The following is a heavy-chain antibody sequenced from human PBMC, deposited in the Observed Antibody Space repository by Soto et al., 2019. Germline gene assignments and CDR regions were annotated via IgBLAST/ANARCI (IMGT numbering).Heavy chain of an antibody. J-gene: IGHJ6*02. V-gene: IGHV2-26*01. Sequence: ESGPTLVNPTETLTLTCAVSGFSLSNARMGVSWIRQPPGKALEWLAHIFSNDEKSYSTSLKSRLTISKDTSKSQVVLTMTNMDPVDTATYYCARFHMVRGVTVSGMDVWGQGTTVTVSS. CDR1: GFSLSNARMG. D-gene: IGHD3-10*01. CDR2: IFSNDEK. CDR3: ARFHMVRGVTVSGMDV.